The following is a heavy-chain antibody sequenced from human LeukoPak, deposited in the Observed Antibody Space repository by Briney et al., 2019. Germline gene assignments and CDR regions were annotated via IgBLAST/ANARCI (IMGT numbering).Heavy chain of an antibody. Sequence: GGSLRLSCAASGFTFSSYWINWARQAPGKGLEWVASINHNGNVNYYVDSVKGRFTISRDNAKNSLYLQMSNLRAEDTAVYFCARGGGLDVWGQGATVTVSS. V-gene: IGHV3-7*03. CDR3: ARGGGLDV. CDR1: GFTFSSYW. J-gene: IGHJ6*02. D-gene: IGHD3-16*01. CDR2: INHNGNVN.